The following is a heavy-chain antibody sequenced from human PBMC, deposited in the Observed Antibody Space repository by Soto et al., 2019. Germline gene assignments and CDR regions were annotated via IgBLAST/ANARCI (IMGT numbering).Heavy chain of an antibody. CDR1: GFTFSSYW. CDR3: AREGSGWYGVLDY. J-gene: IGHJ4*02. CDR2: IKQDGSEK. D-gene: IGHD6-19*01. V-gene: IGHV3-7*01. Sequence: XVSLRLSCAASGFTFSSYWMSWVRQAPGKGLEWVANIKQDGSEKYYVDSMKGRFTISRDNAKNSLYLQMNSLRAEDTAVYYCAREGSGWYGVLDYWGQGTLVTVSS.